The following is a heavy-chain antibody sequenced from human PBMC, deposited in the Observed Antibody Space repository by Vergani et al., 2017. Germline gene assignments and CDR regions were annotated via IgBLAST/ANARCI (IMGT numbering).Heavy chain of an antibody. Sequence: QVQLQESGPGLVKSSETLSLTCSVSFDSIRNLYCNWIRQPPGKGLEWIGSIHYSENTNYNPSLKTRVTISVDTSKNQFSLTLTSVTAADTAVYYCAKLEDIVVVPAAMPFFDYWGQGTLVTVSS. CDR3: AKLEDIVVVPAAMPFFDY. J-gene: IGHJ4*02. CDR2: IHYSENT. D-gene: IGHD2-2*01. CDR1: FDSIRNLY. V-gene: IGHV4-59*11.